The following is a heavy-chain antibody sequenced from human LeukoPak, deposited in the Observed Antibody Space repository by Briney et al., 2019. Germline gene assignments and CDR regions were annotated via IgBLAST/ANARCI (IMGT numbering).Heavy chain of an antibody. CDR1: GFTVSSKY. CDR2: ISSSSSYI. D-gene: IGHD5-12*01. CDR3: ARDPVGGYDWD. V-gene: IGHV3-21*01. J-gene: IGHJ4*02. Sequence: PGGSLRLSCIVSGFTVSSKYMSWVRQAPGKGLEWVSSISSSSSYIYYADSVKGRFTISRDNAKNSLYLQMNSLRAEDTAVYYCARDPVGGYDWDWGQGTLVTVSS.